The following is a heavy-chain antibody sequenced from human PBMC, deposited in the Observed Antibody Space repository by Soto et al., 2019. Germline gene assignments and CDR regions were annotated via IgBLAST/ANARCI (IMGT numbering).Heavy chain of an antibody. V-gene: IGHV1-2*02. CDR3: ARAYTAMVTFVDY. J-gene: IGHJ4*02. CDR2: INPNSGGT. CDR1: GYTFTGYY. Sequence: VASVKVSCKASGYTFTGYYMHWVRQAPGQGLEWMGWINPNSGGTNYAQKFQGRVTMTRDTSISTAYMELSRLRSDDTAVYYCARAYTAMVTFVDYWGQGTLVTVSS. D-gene: IGHD5-18*01.